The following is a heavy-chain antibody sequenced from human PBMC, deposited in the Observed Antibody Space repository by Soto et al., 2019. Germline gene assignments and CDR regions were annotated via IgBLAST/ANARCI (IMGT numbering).Heavy chain of an antibody. CDR3: VGGQYYFDY. CDR1: GFPFTTYG. V-gene: IGHV3-30*03. CDR2: ISYDGSNK. Sequence: QVQLVESGGGVVQPGRSLRLSCAASGFPFTTYGMHWVHEGPGKGLEWVAVISYDGSNKYYAESVKGRFTISRDNSKNTLYLQMNSLRPEDTALYYCVGGQYYFDYRGQGTLVTVSS. D-gene: IGHD3-10*01. J-gene: IGHJ4*02.